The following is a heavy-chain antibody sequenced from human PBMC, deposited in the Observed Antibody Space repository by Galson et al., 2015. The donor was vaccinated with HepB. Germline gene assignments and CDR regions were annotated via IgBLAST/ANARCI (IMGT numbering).Heavy chain of an antibody. V-gene: IGHV3-21*01. Sequence: SLRLSCAASGFTFGSYSMNWVRQAPGKGLEWVSSISSSSSYIYYADSVKGRFTISRDNAKNSLYLQMNSLRAEDTAVYYCARDGNYYDSSGYYSRDYYYGMDVWGQGTTVTVSS. CDR2: ISSSSSYI. CDR3: ARDGNYYDSSGYYSRDYYYGMDV. CDR1: GFTFGSYS. D-gene: IGHD3-22*01. J-gene: IGHJ6*02.